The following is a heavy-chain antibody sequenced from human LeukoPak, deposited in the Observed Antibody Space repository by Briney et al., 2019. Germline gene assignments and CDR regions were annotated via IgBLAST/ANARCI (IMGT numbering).Heavy chain of an antibody. CDR2: ISAYNGNT. CDR3: ARDGQYNWNYEWGVY. CDR1: GYTFTSYG. D-gene: IGHD1-7*01. J-gene: IGHJ4*02. V-gene: IGHV1-18*01. Sequence: GASVKVSCKASGYTFTSYGISWVRQAPGQGLEWMGWISAYNGNTNYAQKLQGRVTMTTDTSTSTAYMELRSLRSDDTAVYYCARDGQYNWNYEWGVYWGQGTLVTVSS.